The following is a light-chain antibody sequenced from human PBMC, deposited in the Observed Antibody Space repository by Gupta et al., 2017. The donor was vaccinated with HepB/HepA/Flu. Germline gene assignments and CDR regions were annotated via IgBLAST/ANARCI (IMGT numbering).Light chain of an antibody. CDR3: HSRDTSGNRAQ. V-gene: IGLV3-19*01. CDR1: RLRRFY. CDR2: GEN. Sequence: SSELTPYPTVSVALGETVTITCRGARLRRFYANGYQQKPGQAPVLVLPGENSRPSGIPDRFSGSRSGNTSSLIITGAQAEDEADYYCHSRDTSGNRAQFGGGTRLTVL. J-gene: IGLJ2*01.